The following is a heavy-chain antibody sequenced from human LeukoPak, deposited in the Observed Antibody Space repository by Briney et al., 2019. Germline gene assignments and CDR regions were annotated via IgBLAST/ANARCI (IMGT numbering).Heavy chain of an antibody. CDR2: INSDGSST. Sequence: GGSLRLSCAASGFTFSSYWMHWVRQAPGKGLVWVSRINSDGSSTSYADSVKGRFTISRGNAKNTLYLQMNSLRAEDTAVYYCARAGYNYVPDDYWGQGTLVTVSS. CDR1: GFTFSSYW. D-gene: IGHD5-24*01. V-gene: IGHV3-74*01. CDR3: ARAGYNYVPDDY. J-gene: IGHJ4*02.